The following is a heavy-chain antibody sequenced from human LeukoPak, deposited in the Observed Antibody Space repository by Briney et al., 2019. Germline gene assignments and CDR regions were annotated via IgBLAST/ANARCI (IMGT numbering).Heavy chain of an antibody. Sequence: SETLSLTCIVSGSSISNYYWSWIRQPAGKGLEWIGRIYSSGSTNYNPSLKSRVTMSLDTSKNQFSLKLSSVTAADTAVYYCARLRSDYGDYVRSGAFDIWGQGTMVTVSS. V-gene: IGHV4-4*07. D-gene: IGHD4-17*01. CDR1: GSSISNYY. CDR2: IYSSGST. J-gene: IGHJ3*02. CDR3: ARLRSDYGDYVRSGAFDI.